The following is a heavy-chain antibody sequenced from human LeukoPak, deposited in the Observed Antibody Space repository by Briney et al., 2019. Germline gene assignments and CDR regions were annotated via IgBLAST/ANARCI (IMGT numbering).Heavy chain of an antibody. CDR3: ARDRSTKYSCDY. Sequence: GRSLRLSCAASGFTFSSHAMHWVRQAPGKGLEWVAFISYDGSIKYYADSVKGRFTISGDNSKNTLYLQMSSLRTEDTAVYYCARDRSTKYSCDYWGQGTLVSVSS. J-gene: IGHJ4*02. CDR1: GFTFSSHA. V-gene: IGHV3-30-3*01. D-gene: IGHD2-2*01. CDR2: ISYDGSIK.